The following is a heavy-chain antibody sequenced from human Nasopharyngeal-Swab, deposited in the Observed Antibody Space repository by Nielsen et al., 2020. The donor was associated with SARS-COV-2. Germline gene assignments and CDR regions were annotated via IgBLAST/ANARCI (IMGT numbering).Heavy chain of an antibody. V-gene: IGHV3-23*01. D-gene: IGHD5-18*01. Sequence: GESLKISCATSGFTYWMSWVRQAPGQGLEWVSTVDYDGVRTHYADSVEGRFIISRDNSRNTAYLQIKSLRVEDAAVYYCATWMTAHFDYWGQGTLVTVSS. CDR1: GFTYW. J-gene: IGHJ4*02. CDR2: VDYDGVRT. CDR3: ATWMTAHFDY.